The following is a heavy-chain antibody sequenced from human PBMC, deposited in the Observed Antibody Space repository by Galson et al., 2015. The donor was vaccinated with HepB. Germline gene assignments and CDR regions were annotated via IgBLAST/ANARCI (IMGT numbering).Heavy chain of an antibody. Sequence: SLRLSCAASGFSFSSYWMSWVRQAPGKGLEWVATIKQDGSEKYYVDSVKGRFTFSRDNAKNSLHLQMNSLRAEDTAVYYCTGNGRLVSTSPKHWGQGTLVTVSS. J-gene: IGHJ4*02. CDR3: TGNGRLVSTSPKH. CDR1: GFSFSSYW. D-gene: IGHD2-2*01. CDR2: IKQDGSEK. V-gene: IGHV3-7*01.